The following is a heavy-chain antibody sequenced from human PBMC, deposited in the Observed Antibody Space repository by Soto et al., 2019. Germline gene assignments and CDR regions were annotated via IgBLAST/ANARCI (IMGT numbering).Heavy chain of an antibody. D-gene: IGHD2-15*01. CDR3: VKGSDVARQELDR. Sequence: QVQLVESGGGVVQPGRSPRLSCAASGFTFSNFGMHWVRQAPGKGLEWVAAISSDGGDKYYSHSVKDRFTVSRDNSRNTLFRQMNSLRVEDTAVYYCVKGSDVARQELDRWGQGILVTVSS. CDR2: ISSDGGDK. CDR1: GFTFSNFG. J-gene: IGHJ5*02. V-gene: IGHV3-30*18.